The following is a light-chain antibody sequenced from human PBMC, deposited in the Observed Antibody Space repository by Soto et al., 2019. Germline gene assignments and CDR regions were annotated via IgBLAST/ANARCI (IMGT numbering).Light chain of an antibody. CDR1: QSISSW. CDR3: QQYNKYLT. Sequence: DIQMTQSPSTLSASVGDRVTITCRASQSISSWLAWYQQKPGKAPKLLIYKASSLESGVPSRFSRSAYGTEYTLTISSLHPDNLATYYYQQYNKYLTFGHGTKVYI. CDR2: KAS. J-gene: IGKJ3*01. V-gene: IGKV1-5*03.